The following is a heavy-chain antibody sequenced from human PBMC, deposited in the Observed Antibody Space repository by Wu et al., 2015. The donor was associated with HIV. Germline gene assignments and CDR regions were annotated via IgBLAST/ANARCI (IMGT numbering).Heavy chain of an antibody. Sequence: QVQLVQSGAEVKKPGASVKVSCKASGYTFTGYFIHWVRQAPGQGLEWMGWINPNSGNTGYAQKFQGRVTMTRDTSISTAYMELSSLRSEDTAIYYCARGGAAAGTSTWGQGTLVTVSS. CDR3: ARGGAAAGTST. J-gene: IGHJ4*02. V-gene: IGHV1-8*01. CDR1: GYTFTGYF. D-gene: IGHD6-13*01. CDR2: INPNSGNT.